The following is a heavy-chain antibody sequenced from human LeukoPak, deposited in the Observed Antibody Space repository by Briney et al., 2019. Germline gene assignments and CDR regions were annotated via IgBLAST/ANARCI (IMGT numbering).Heavy chain of an antibody. Sequence: GGSLRLSCAASGFTFSSYWMHWVRQAPGKGLEWVSGISWNSGSIGYADSVKGRFTISRDNAKNSMYLQMNSLRAEDTALYYCAKATRITMVRGALGYWGQGTLVTVSS. J-gene: IGHJ4*02. CDR3: AKATRITMVRGALGY. CDR2: ISWNSGSI. V-gene: IGHV3-9*01. CDR1: GFTFSSYW. D-gene: IGHD3-10*01.